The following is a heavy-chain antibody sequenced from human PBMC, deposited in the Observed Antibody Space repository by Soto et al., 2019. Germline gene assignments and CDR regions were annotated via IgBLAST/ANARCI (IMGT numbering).Heavy chain of an antibody. V-gene: IGHV3-48*04. CDR2: ISSSSSTI. CDR1: GFTFSSYS. J-gene: IGHJ4*02. CDR3: ERDDIGLEIEY. Sequence: GGSLRLSCAASGFTFSSYSMNWVRQAPGKGLEWVSYISSSSSTIFYADSVKGRFTISRDNAKNMVYLQMNSLRAEDTVVYYCERDDIGLEIEYWGLGTLVPVSS. D-gene: IGHD1-1*01.